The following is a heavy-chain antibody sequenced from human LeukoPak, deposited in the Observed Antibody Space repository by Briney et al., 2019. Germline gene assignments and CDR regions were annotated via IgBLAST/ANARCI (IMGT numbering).Heavy chain of an antibody. CDR3: ARGRRPIMITFGGATFDY. V-gene: IGHV4-31*03. J-gene: IGHJ4*02. CDR1: GDSTSSGNYY. D-gene: IGHD3-16*01. Sequence: SQTLSLTCTVSGDSTSSGNYYWSWIRQHPGKGLEWIGYIYYSGSTYYNPSLKSRVTISVDTSKNQFSLKLSSVTAADTAVYYCARGRRPIMITFGGATFDYWGQGTLVTVSS. CDR2: IYYSGST.